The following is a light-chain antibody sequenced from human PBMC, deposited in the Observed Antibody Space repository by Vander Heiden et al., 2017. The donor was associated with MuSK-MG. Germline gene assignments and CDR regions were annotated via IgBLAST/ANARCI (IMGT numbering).Light chain of an antibody. CDR3: QQSYRSPWT. V-gene: IGKV1-39*01. CDR1: QSIRTN. J-gene: IGKJ1*01. Sequence: DIQMTQSPTSLSATVGDSVTITCRASQSIRTNVNWYQQKLGKAPKSLIYAASSLQSGVPSRFSGRGSGTDFTLIISSVQPEDFATYFCQQSYRSPWTFGQGTKVEIK. CDR2: AAS.